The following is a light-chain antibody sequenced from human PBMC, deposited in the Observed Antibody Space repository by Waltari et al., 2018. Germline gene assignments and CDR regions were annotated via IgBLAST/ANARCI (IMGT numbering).Light chain of an antibody. Sequence: QSALTHPASVSGSPGQSITISCTGTSSDAGTYNYVPWYQQHPGKAPKLMIYDVSNRPSGVSNRFSGSKSGNTASLTISGLQAEDEADYYCNSYTSSFSYVFGTGTKVTVL. CDR2: DVS. CDR1: SSDAGTYNY. V-gene: IGLV2-14*03. J-gene: IGLJ1*01. CDR3: NSYTSSFSYV.